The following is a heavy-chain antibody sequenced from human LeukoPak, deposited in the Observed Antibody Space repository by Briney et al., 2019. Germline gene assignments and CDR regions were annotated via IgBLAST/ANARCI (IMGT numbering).Heavy chain of an antibody. CDR3: ARVWSYPAYYYGMDA. Sequence: SETLSLTCTVSGGSISSYYWSWIRQPAGKGLEWIGRIYTSGSTNYNPSLKSRVTMSVDTSKNQFSPKLSSVTAADTAVYYCARVWSYPAYYYGMDAWGQGTTVTVSS. CDR1: GGSISSYY. J-gene: IGHJ6*02. V-gene: IGHV4-4*07. D-gene: IGHD1-26*01. CDR2: IYTSGST.